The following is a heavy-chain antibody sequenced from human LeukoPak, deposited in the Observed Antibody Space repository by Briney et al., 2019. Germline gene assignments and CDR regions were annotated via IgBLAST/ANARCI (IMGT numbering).Heavy chain of an antibody. CDR1: GFTFSSYA. V-gene: IGHV3-30*04. CDR3: AREPSSSATVDY. Sequence: GGSLRLSCAASGFTFSSYAMHWVRQAPGKGLEWVAVISYDGSNKYYADSVKGRFTISRDNSKNTLYLQMNSLRDEDTAVYYCAREPSSSATVDYWGQGTLVTVSS. CDR2: ISYDGSNK. J-gene: IGHJ4*02.